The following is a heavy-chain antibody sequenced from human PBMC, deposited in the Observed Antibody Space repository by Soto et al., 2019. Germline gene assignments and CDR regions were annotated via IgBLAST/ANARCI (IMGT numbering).Heavy chain of an antibody. CDR1: GYTFTSYG. J-gene: IGHJ5*02. CDR3: ARVPHGGYNWFDP. D-gene: IGHD2-15*01. Sequence: QVQLVHSGAEVTKPGASVKVSCKASGYTFTSYGIRWVRQAPGQGLEWMGWISADHGNTNYAQKLQGRVTMTTDTSTITDNMEQSSLRSDDTALYYGARVPHGGYNWFDPCGQGTLVTVSS. CDR2: ISADHGNT. V-gene: IGHV1-18*01.